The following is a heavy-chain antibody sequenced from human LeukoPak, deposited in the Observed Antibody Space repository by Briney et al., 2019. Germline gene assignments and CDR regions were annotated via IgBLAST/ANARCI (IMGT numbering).Heavy chain of an antibody. J-gene: IGHJ3*02. CDR2: IYPGDSGT. Sequence: GEELQIFSKGSGYSFTSYWICWGSRMPRKGLEWMVSIYPGDSGTRYSPSFQGQVTISADKSISTAYLQWSSLKASDTAMYYCARFGSTVTTDAFDIWGQGTMVTVSS. CDR1: GYSFTSYW. CDR3: ARFGSTVTTDAFDI. V-gene: IGHV5-51*01. D-gene: IGHD4-17*01.